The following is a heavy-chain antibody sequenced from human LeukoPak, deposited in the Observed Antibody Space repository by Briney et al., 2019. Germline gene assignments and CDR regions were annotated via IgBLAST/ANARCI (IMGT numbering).Heavy chain of an antibody. CDR3: ARASYDSSGGAFDI. CDR1: GFTLSSYA. J-gene: IGHJ3*02. CDR2: ISYDGSNK. Sequence: GGSLRLSCAASGFTLSSYAMHWVRQAPGKGLEWVAVISYDGSNKYYADSVKGRFTISRDNSKNTLYLQMNSLRAEDTAVYYCARASYDSSGGAFDIWGQGTMVTVSS. D-gene: IGHD3-22*01. V-gene: IGHV3-30*01.